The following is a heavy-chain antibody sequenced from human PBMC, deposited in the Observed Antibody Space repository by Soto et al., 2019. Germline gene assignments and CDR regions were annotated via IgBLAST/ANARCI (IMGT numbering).Heavy chain of an antibody. D-gene: IGHD2-15*01. V-gene: IGHV4-31*03. Sequence: QVQLQESGPGLVKPSQTLSLTCTVSGGSISSGGYYWSWIRQHPGKGLEWIGCIYYSGSTYYNPSLKSRVTISVATSKNQCSLKLSSVTAADTAVYYCARGGEGYCSGGSCYRNWFDPWGQGTLVTVSS. CDR1: GGSISSGGYY. J-gene: IGHJ5*02. CDR2: IYYSGST. CDR3: ARGGEGYCSGGSCYRNWFDP.